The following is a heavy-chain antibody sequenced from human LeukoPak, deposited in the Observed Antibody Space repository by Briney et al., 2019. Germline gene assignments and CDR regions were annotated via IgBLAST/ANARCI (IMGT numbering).Heavy chain of an antibody. V-gene: IGHV3-15*01. D-gene: IGHD1-26*01. CDR2: IKSKTDGGTT. Sequence: GGSLRLSCAASGFTFSNAWMSWVRQAPGKGLEWVGRIKSKTDGGTTDYAAPVKGRFTISRDDSKNTLYLQMNSLKTEDTAVYYYTTGSKWEPGSPRVWGQGTLVTVSS. CDR1: GFTFSNAW. J-gene: IGHJ4*02. CDR3: TTGSKWEPGSPRV.